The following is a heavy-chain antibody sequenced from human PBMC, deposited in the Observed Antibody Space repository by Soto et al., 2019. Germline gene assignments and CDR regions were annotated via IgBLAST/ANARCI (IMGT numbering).Heavy chain of an antibody. Sequence: SETQSLTCAAYGGSFSGYYWSWFRQPPGKGLEWIGEINHSGSTNYNPSLKSRVTISVDTPKNQFSLKLSSVTAADTAVYYCAGKAQSISSTMDYWGQGRLLTVSS. CDR1: GGSFSGYY. CDR3: AGKAQSISSTMDY. V-gene: IGHV4-34*01. CDR2: INHSGST. J-gene: IGHJ4*02. D-gene: IGHD6-13*01.